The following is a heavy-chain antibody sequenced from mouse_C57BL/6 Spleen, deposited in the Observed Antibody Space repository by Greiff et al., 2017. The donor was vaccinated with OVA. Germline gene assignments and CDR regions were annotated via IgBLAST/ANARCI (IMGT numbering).Heavy chain of an antibody. J-gene: IGHJ2*01. D-gene: IGHD1-1*01. CDR3: ARPYDYGSTYFNY. CDR1: GYTFTSYW. V-gene: IGHV1-69*01. CDR2: IDPSDSYT. Sequence: QVQLQQPGAELVMPGASVKLSCKASGYTFTSYWMHWVKQRPGQGLEWIGVIDPSDSYTNYNQKFKGKSTLTVDKSSSTAYMQLSSLTSEDSAVYYCARPYDYGSTYFNYWGQGTTLTVSS.